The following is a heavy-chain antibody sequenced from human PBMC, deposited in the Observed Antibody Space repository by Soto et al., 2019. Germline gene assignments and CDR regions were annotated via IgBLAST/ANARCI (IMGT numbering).Heavy chain of an antibody. D-gene: IGHD3-16*01. Sequence: PGGSLRLSCEGSGFTFKNYAMHWARQVPGKGLEWVAVVAFDGSSTYYADSVKGRFTISRDNLKNTLDLQMSHLRTEDTAVYYCARDGWGSNWYFDLWGRGTLVTVSS. CDR2: VAFDGSST. V-gene: IGHV3-30*04. J-gene: IGHJ2*01. CDR1: GFTFKNYA. CDR3: ARDGWGSNWYFDL.